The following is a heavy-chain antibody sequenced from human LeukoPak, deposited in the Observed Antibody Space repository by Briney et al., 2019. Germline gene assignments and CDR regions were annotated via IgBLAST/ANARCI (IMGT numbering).Heavy chain of an antibody. Sequence: GGSLRLSCAASGFTVSSNYMSWVHQAPGKGLEWVSVIYSGGSTYYADSVKGRFTISRDNSKNTLYLQMNSLRAEDTAVYYCARDPYSSGYYVYWGQGTLVTVSS. V-gene: IGHV3-53*01. J-gene: IGHJ4*02. CDR1: GFTVSSNY. CDR2: IYSGGST. CDR3: ARDPYSSGYYVY. D-gene: IGHD3-22*01.